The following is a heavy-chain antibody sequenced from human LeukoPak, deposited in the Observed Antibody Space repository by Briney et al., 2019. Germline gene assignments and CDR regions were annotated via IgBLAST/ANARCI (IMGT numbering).Heavy chain of an antibody. J-gene: IGHJ4*03. D-gene: IGHD1-26*01. CDR2: ISFDGSDK. V-gene: IGHV3-30*18. Sequence: PGGSLRLSCAASGFTFSSYGMHWVRQAPGKGLQWVAVISFDGSDKHYADSVKGRFIISRDNSKNTLFLQMSNLRAEDTSVYYCAKELYGRSFFESWGRGTLVTVSS. CDR3: AKELYGRSFFES. CDR1: GFTFSSYG.